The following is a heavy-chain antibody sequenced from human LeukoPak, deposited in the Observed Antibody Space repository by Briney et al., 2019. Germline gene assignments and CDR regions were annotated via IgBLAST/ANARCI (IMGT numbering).Heavy chain of an antibody. CDR1: RFTLDDYA. CDR2: ISWYSGSI. D-gene: IGHD3-10*01. V-gene: IGHV3-9*01. CDR3: AKGGDSGVRGVIDY. Sequence: PGWSLRLSCAASRFTLDDYAMHWLGQAPGKGLDWVAGISWYSGSIGYADSVKGRFTNSRDNAKNSLYLQMTSLRAEDTALYYCAKGGDSGVRGVIDYWGQGTLVTVSS. J-gene: IGHJ4*02.